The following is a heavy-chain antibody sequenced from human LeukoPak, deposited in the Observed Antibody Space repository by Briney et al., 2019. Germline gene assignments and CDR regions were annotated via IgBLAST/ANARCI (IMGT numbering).Heavy chain of an antibody. Sequence: GGSLRLSCAASGFTFSSYSMNWVRQAPGKGLEWVSSISSSSSYIYYADSVKGRFTISRDNAKNSLYLQMNSLRAEDTAVYYCARDKEDRGYYFDYWGQGTLVTVSS. CDR1: GFTFSSYS. CDR2: ISSSSSYI. CDR3: ARDKEDRGYYFDY. V-gene: IGHV3-21*01. D-gene: IGHD1-14*01. J-gene: IGHJ4*02.